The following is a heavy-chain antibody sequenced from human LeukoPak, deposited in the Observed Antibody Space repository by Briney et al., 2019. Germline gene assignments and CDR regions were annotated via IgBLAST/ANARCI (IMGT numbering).Heavy chain of an antibody. V-gene: IGHV3-21*01. CDR3: ARGDKSSGWYFLDY. J-gene: IGHJ4*02. Sequence: GGSLRLSCAASGFTFSSYSMNWVRQAPGKGLEWVSSISSSSSYIYYADSVKGRFTISRDNAKNSLYLQMNSLRAEDTAVYYCARGDKSSGWYFLDYWGRGTLVTVSS. D-gene: IGHD6-19*01. CDR1: GFTFSSYS. CDR2: ISSSSSYI.